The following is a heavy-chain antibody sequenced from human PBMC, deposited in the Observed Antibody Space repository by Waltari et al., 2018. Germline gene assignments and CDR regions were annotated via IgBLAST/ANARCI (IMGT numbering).Heavy chain of an antibody. V-gene: IGHV3-23*01. J-gene: IGHJ4*02. CDR3: VKDRPDWPIDY. CDR2: IGSAGAKT. Sequence: EVQLLESGGGLVQPGGSLRLSCTASGFTFSSFSMSWVRQAPGKGLEWVSSIGSAGAKTYYANAVKGRFTVSRDNSKNTVYLQINSLRAEDTATYYCVKDRPDWPIDYWGQGTLVTVSS. CDR1: GFTFSSFS. D-gene: IGHD3-9*01.